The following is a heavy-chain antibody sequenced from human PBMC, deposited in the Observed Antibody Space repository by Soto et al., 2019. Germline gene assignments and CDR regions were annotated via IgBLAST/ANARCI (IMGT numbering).Heavy chain of an antibody. CDR2: ISSSSSYI. Sequence: GGSLRLSCAASGFTFSSYSMNWVRQAPGKGLEWVSSISSSSSYIYYADSVKGRFTISRDNAKNSLYLQMNSLRAEDTAVYYCARFYDSSGYYSYYYYGMDVWGQGTTVTVSS. V-gene: IGHV3-21*01. J-gene: IGHJ6*02. CDR3: ARFYDSSGYYSYYYYGMDV. D-gene: IGHD3-22*01. CDR1: GFTFSSYS.